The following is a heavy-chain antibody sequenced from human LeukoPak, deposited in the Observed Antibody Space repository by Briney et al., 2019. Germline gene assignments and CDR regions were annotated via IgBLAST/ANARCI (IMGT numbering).Heavy chain of an antibody. CDR1: EYSFTSYW. CDR2: IDPSDSYT. J-gene: IGHJ4*02. V-gene: IGHV5-10-1*01. D-gene: IGHD6-13*01. Sequence: GESLKISCKGSEYSFTSYWISWVRQMPGKGLEWMGRIDPSDSYTNYSPSFQGHVTISADKSISTAYLQWSSLEASDTAMYYCATIGIAAAGTGLDYWGQGTLVTVSS. CDR3: ATIGIAAAGTGLDY.